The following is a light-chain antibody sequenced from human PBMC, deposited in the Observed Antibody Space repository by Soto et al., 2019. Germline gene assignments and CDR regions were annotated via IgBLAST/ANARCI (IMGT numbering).Light chain of an antibody. CDR1: QSVSNW. CDR2: DVS. Sequence: DIQMTQSPSILSASVGDRVTITCRASQSVSNWLAWYQQKPGKATQLLIYDVSTLRSGVPSRFSGRGSGTQFTLTISSLQPDDFATYPCQQYHSYFPPTFGPGTKLEI. V-gene: IGKV1-5*01. J-gene: IGKJ3*01. CDR3: QQYHSYFPPT.